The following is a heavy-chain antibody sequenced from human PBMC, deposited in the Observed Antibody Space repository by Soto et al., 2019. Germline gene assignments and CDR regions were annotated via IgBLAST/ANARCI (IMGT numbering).Heavy chain of an antibody. Sequence: PSETLSLTCTVSGGSISSSSYYWGWIRQPPGKGLEWIGSIYYSGSTYYNPSLKSRVTISVDTSKNQFSLKLSSVTAADTALYYCARFLGYCSGGSCYVDYWGQGTLVTVSS. J-gene: IGHJ4*02. D-gene: IGHD2-15*01. CDR2: IYYSGST. V-gene: IGHV4-39*01. CDR1: GGSISSSSYY. CDR3: ARFLGYCSGGSCYVDY.